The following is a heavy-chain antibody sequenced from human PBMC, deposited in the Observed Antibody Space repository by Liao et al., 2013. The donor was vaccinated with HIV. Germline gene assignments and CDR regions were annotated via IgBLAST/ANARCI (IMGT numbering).Heavy chain of an antibody. CDR1: GGSISSSSYY. Sequence: QLQLQESGPGLVKPSETLSLTCTVSGGSISSSSYYWGWIRQPPGKGLEWIGSIYYSGSTHYNPSLKSRVTISVDTSKKQFSLRLRSVTAADTAVYYCALSIGAMTPSGAFDIWGQGTMVTVSS. V-gene: IGHV4-39*07. CDR2: IYYSGST. D-gene: IGHD2-2*01. CDR3: ALSIGAMTPSGAFDI. J-gene: IGHJ3*02.